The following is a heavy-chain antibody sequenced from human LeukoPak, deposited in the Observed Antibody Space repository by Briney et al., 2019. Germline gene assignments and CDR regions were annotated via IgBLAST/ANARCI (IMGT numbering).Heavy chain of an antibody. V-gene: IGHV4-30-4*01. D-gene: IGHD3-9*01. CDR2: IYYSGST. J-gene: IGHJ4*02. Sequence: NPSETLSPTCTVSGGSISSGDYYWSWIRQPPGKGLEWIGYIYYSGSTYCNPSLKSRVTISVDTSKNQFSLKLSSVTAADTAVYYCARGDYDILTGYYYYFDYWGQGTLVTVSS. CDR3: ARGDYDILTGYYYYFDY. CDR1: GGSISSGDYY.